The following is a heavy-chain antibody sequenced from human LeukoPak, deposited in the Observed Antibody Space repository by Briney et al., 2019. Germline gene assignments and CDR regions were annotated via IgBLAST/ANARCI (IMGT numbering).Heavy chain of an antibody. Sequence: GGSLRLSCAASGFTFSSYWMSWVRQAPGRGPEWVANIKQDGSEKYYVDSVKGRFTISRDNAKNSLYLQMNSLRAEDTAVYYCASLYCSSTSCDSAEYFQHWGQGTLVTVSS. CDR2: IKQDGSEK. J-gene: IGHJ1*01. D-gene: IGHD2-2*02. CDR1: GFTFSSYW. V-gene: IGHV3-7*01. CDR3: ASLYCSSTSCDSAEYFQH.